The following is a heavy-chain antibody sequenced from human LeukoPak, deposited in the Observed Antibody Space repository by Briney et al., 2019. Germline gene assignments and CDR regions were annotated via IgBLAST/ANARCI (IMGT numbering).Heavy chain of an antibody. CDR2: IYPGDSDT. D-gene: IGHD3-3*01. V-gene: IGHV5-51*01. CDR1: GYSFTSYW. J-gene: IGHJ3*02. Sequence: GESLKISCKGSGYSFTSYWIGWVRQMPGKGLEWMGIIYPGDSDTRYSPSFQGQVTISADKSISTAYLQWSSLKASDTAMYYCARLYYDFWSGYSTSGIDAFDIWGQGTMVTVSS. CDR3: ARLYYDFWSGYSTSGIDAFDI.